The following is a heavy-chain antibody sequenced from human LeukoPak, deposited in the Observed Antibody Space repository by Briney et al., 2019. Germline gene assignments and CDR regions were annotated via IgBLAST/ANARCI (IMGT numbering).Heavy chain of an antibody. CDR1: GGTFSSYA. CDR3: ASTVYCSGGSCNWFDP. J-gene: IGHJ5*02. V-gene: IGHV1-69*13. Sequence: ASVKVSCKASGGTFSSYAISWVRQAPGQGLEWMGGIIPIFGTANYAQKFQGRVTITADESTSTAYMELSSLRSEDTAVYYCASTVYCSGGSCNWFDPWGQGTLVTVSS. D-gene: IGHD2-15*01. CDR2: IIPIFGTA.